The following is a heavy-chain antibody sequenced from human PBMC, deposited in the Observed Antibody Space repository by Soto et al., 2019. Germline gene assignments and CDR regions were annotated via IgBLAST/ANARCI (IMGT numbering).Heavy chain of an antibody. CDR1: GGTFSSYA. CDR3: ARELGGGSDTGYFGL. CDR2: IIPIFGTA. Sequence: QVQLVQSGAEVKKPGSSVKVSCKASGGTFSSYAISWVRQAPGQGLEWMGGIIPIFGTANYAQKFQGRVTITADESTRTAYMEVSSLRSEDTAVYYCARELGGGSDTGYFGLWGKGTLVTVSS. D-gene: IGHD3-16*01. J-gene: IGHJ4*02. V-gene: IGHV1-69*01.